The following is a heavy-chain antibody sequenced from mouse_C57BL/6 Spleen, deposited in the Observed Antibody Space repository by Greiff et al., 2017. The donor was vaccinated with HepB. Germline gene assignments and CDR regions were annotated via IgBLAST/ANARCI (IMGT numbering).Heavy chain of an antibody. V-gene: IGHV5-6*01. J-gene: IGHJ4*01. Sequence: EVQRVESGGDLVKPGGSLKLSCAASGFTFSSYGMSWVRQTPDKRLEWVATISSGGSYTYYPDSVKGRFTISRDNAKNTLYLQMSSLKSEDTAMYYCARRGNYGAMDYWGQGTSVTVSS. CDR3: ARRGNYGAMDY. CDR1: GFTFSSYG. CDR2: ISSGGSYT. D-gene: IGHD2-1*01.